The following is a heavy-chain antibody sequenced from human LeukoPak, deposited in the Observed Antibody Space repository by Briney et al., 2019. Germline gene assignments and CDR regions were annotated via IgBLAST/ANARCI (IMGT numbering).Heavy chain of an antibody. CDR2: TYYRSKWYN. Sequence: SQTLSLTCAISGDSVSSNSAAWNWIRQSPSRGLEWLGRTYYRSKWYNDYAVSVKSRITINPDTSKNQFSLQLNSVTPEDTAVYYCARDRIDYYGSGSYSYYYYMDVWGKGTTVTVSS. J-gene: IGHJ6*03. D-gene: IGHD3-10*01. CDR1: GDSVSSNSAA. V-gene: IGHV6-1*01. CDR3: ARDRIDYYGSGSYSYYYYMDV.